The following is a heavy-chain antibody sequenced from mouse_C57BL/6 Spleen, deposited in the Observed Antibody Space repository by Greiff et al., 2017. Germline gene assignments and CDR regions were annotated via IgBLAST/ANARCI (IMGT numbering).Heavy chain of an antibody. J-gene: IGHJ4*01. CDR3: ARRPLEAAMDY. Sequence: QVQLQQPGAELVKPGASVKLSCKASGYTFTSYWMQWVKQRPGQGLEWIGEIDPSDSYTNYNQKFKGKATLTVDTSSSTAYMQLSSLTSEDSAVYYCARRPLEAAMDYWGQGTSGTVSS. CDR2: IDPSDSYT. CDR1: GYTFTSYW. V-gene: IGHV1-50*01.